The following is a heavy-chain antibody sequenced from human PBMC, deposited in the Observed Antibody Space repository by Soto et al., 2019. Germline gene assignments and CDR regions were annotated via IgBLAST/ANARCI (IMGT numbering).Heavy chain of an antibody. Sequence: QVQLQESGPGLVKPSETLSLICTVSGGSISSYYWSWIRQPPGKGLEWIGYIYYSGSTNYNPSLKSRVTISVDTSKNQFSLKLSSVTAADTAVYYCARLVWSYGTWFDPWGQGTLVTVSS. D-gene: IGHD5-18*01. CDR3: ARLVWSYGTWFDP. CDR2: IYYSGST. J-gene: IGHJ5*02. V-gene: IGHV4-59*08. CDR1: GGSISSYY.